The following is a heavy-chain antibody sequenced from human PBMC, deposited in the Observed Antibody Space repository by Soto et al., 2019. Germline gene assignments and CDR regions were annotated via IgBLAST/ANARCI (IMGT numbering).Heavy chain of an antibody. D-gene: IGHD2-2*01. CDR1: GGSISSSSYY. CDR2: IYYSGST. J-gene: IGHJ5*02. CDR3: ARQVLGYCSSTSCPPGFDP. V-gene: IGHV4-39*01. Sequence: QLQLQESGPGLVKPSETLSLTCTVSGGSISSSSYYWGWIRQPPGKGLEWIGSIYYSGSTYYNPSLKSRVTISVDPSKNQFSLKLSSVTAADTAVYYCARQVLGYCSSTSCPPGFDPWGQGTLVTVSS.